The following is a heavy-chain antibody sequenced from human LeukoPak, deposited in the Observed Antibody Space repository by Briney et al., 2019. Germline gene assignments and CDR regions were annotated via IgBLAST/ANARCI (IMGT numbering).Heavy chain of an antibody. CDR1: GGSFSGYY. Sequence: SETLSLTCAVYGGSFSGYYWSWIRQPPGKGLEWIGEINHSGSTNYNPSLKSRVTISVDTSKNQFSLKLGSVTAADTAVYYCARGFINFWSGYHDYWGQGTLVTVSS. V-gene: IGHV4-34*01. D-gene: IGHD3-3*01. CDR2: INHSGST. J-gene: IGHJ4*02. CDR3: ARGFINFWSGYHDY.